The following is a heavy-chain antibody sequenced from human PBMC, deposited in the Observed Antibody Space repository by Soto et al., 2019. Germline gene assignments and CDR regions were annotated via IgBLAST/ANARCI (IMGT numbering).Heavy chain of an antibody. CDR2: IYFDGITT. CDR1: GFTFNTHW. J-gene: IGHJ4*02. V-gene: IGHV3-74*01. D-gene: IGHD1-26*01. Sequence: HPGGSLRLSCTASGFTFNTHWMHWVRQAPGKGLVWVSRIYFDGITTNYADSVKGRLTVSRDNAKNTVYLHVNTLRDEDTAVYYCARGGAMGVDHWVQGTLVTVYS. CDR3: ARGGAMGVDH.